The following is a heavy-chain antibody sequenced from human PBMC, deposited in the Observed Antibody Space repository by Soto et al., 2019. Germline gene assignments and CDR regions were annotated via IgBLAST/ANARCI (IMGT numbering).Heavy chain of an antibody. CDR2: IYHSGSA. CDR3: AREEEAKYSEYGSDHYSGLDV. Sequence: TLSLTCSVSGGSISSGGYYWTWIRQHPGKGLEWIGYIYHSGSAYYSPSLKSRVTISVDTSKNQFSLKLTSVTAADTAVYFCAREEEAKYSEYGSDHYSGLDVWGQGTTVTVSS. V-gene: IGHV4-31*03. J-gene: IGHJ6*02. D-gene: IGHD4-17*01. CDR1: GGSISSGGYY.